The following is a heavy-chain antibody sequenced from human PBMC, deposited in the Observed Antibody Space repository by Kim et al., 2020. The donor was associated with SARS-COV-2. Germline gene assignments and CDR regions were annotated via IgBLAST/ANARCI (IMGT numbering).Heavy chain of an antibody. CDR3: ATRYFIAARPGYNWFDP. D-gene: IGHD6-6*01. CDR1: GYTLTELS. V-gene: IGHV1-24*01. J-gene: IGHJ5*02. Sequence: ASVKVSCKVSGYTLTELSMHWVRQAPGKGLEWMGGFDPEDGETIYAQKFQGRVTMTEDTSTDTAYMELSSLRSEDTAVYYCATRYFIAARPGYNWFDPWGQGTLVTVSS. CDR2: FDPEDGET.